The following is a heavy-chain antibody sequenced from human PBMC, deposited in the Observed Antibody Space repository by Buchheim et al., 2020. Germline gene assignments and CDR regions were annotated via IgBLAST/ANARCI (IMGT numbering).Heavy chain of an antibody. D-gene: IGHD3-22*01. J-gene: IGHJ4*02. Sequence: EVQLVESGGGLVQPGGSLRLSCAASGFNFSDHYMDWVRQVPGKGLEWVGRTGNKANYYSTQYAAFVKGRFTISRDDSMNLVFLQMNSLKSEDTGEYYCARGYYDSSGAQGMEYWGQGAL. CDR2: TGNKANYYST. CDR1: GFNFSDHY. CDR3: ARGYYDSSGAQGMEY. V-gene: IGHV3-72*01.